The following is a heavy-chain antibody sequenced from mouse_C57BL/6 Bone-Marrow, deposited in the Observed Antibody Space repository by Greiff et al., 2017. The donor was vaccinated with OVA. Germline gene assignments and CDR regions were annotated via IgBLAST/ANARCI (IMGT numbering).Heavy chain of an antibody. J-gene: IGHJ3*01. CDR3: AIPAAQAAWFAY. Sequence: QVQLKQPGAELVKPGASVKVSCKASGYTFTSYWMHWVKQRPGQGLEWIGRIHPSDSDTNYNQKFKGKATLTVDKSSSTAYMQLSSLTSEDSAVYYCAIPAAQAAWFAYWGQGTLVTVSA. CDR2: IHPSDSDT. V-gene: IGHV1-74*01. CDR1: GYTFTSYW. D-gene: IGHD3-2*02.